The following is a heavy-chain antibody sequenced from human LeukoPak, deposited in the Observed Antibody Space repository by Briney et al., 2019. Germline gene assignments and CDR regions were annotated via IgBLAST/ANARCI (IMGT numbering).Heavy chain of an antibody. D-gene: IGHD6-13*01. V-gene: IGHV6-1*01. CDR2: TYYRSRWYN. CDR3: ARERQQLVGENYFDY. CDR1: GDSVSSNSAA. J-gene: IGHJ4*02. Sequence: SQTLSLTCVISGDSVSSNSAAWNWIRQSPSRGLEWLGRTYYRSRWYNDYAVSVRSRVTINPDTSRNQFSLHLNSVTPEDTAVYYCARERQQLVGENYFDYWGQGTLVTVPS.